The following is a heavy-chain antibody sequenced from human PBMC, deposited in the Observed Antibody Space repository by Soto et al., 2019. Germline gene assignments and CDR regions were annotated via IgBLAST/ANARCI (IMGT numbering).Heavy chain of an antibody. Sequence: EVRLVESGGGLVQRGGSLRLSCAASGFTFGIYSMNWVRQAPGKGLEWISYINGSSSTMYYADSVKGRFIISRDNADNSLYLQMNSLRDADTAVCYCARGDRFRCSGDRCFSDGLFLSWGQGTLVTVSS. V-gene: IGHV3-48*02. CDR2: INGSSSTM. J-gene: IGHJ5*02. D-gene: IGHD2-15*01. CDR3: ARGDRFRCSGDRCFSDGLFLS. CDR1: GFTFGIYS.